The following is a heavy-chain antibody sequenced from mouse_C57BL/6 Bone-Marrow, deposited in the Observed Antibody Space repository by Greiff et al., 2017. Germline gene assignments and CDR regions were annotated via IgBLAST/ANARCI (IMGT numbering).Heavy chain of an antibody. V-gene: IGHV5-9-1*02. D-gene: IGHD1-1*01. CDR3: TRDGYYGSSYYFDY. CDR2: ISSGGDYI. J-gene: IGHJ2*01. Sequence: EVKVVESGEGLVKPGGSLKLSCAASGFTFSSYAMSWVRQTPETRLEWVAYISSGGDYIYYADPVKGRFTISRDNARNTLYLQMSSLKSEDTAMYYCTRDGYYGSSYYFDYWGQGTTLTVSS. CDR1: GFTFSSYA.